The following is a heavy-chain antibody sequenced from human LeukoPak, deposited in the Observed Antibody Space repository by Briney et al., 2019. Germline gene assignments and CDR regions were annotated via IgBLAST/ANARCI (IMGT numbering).Heavy chain of an antibody. CDR3: AREVQLERHFDY. D-gene: IGHD1-1*01. CDR2: INPNSGGT. J-gene: IGHJ4*02. V-gene: IGHV1-2*02. Sequence: ASVKVSCKASGYTFTGYYMHWVRQAPGQGLEWMGWINPNSGGTNYAQKFQGRVTMARDTSISTAYMELSRLRSDDTAVYYCAREVQLERHFDYWGQGTLVTVSS. CDR1: GYTFTGYY.